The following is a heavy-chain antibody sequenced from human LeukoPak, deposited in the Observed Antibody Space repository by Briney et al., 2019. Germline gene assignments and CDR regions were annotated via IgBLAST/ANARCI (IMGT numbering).Heavy chain of an antibody. CDR3: ARQRVTIARRTLDY. J-gene: IGHJ4*02. CDR2: ISSSSSTI. V-gene: IGHV3-48*01. D-gene: IGHD4-17*01. Sequence: GVTLRLSCAASGFTFSSYSMNWVRQAPGKGLEWVSYISSSSSTIYYADSVKGRFTISRDNAKNSLYLQMNSLRAEDTAVYYCARQRVTIARRTLDYWGQGTLVTVSS. CDR1: GFTFSSYS.